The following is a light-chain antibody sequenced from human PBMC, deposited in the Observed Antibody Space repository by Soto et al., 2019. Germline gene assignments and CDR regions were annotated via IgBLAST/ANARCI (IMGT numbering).Light chain of an antibody. CDR2: GAS. J-gene: IGKJ2*01. CDR1: QSVSSSY. Sequence: EIVLTQSPGTLSLSPGERATLSCRASQSVSSSYLAWYQKRPGQAPRLLIYGASSRATGIPDRFSGSGSGTDFTLTVSRLEPEDFAVYYWQHDGYSPLYAFGQGTKLQIK. V-gene: IGKV3-20*01. CDR3: QHDGYSPLYA.